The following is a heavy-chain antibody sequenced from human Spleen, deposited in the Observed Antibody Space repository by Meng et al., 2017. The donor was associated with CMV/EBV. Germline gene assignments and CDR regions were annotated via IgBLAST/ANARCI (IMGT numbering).Heavy chain of an antibody. CDR1: GGSISSGDYY. CDR3: ARESVVDTIYYFDY. Sequence: SETLSLTCTVSGGSISSGDYYWSWIRQPPGKGLEWIGYIYYSGSTYYNPSLKSRVTISVDTSKNQFSLKLSSVTAADTAVYYCARESVVDTIYYFDYWGQGTLVTVSS. J-gene: IGHJ4*02. V-gene: IGHV4-30-4*08. D-gene: IGHD5-12*01. CDR2: IYYSGST.